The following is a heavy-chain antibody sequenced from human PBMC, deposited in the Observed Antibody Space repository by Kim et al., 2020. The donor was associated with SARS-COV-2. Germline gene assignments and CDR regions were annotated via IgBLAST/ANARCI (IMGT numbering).Heavy chain of an antibody. V-gene: IGHV3-9*01. Sequence: GGSLRLSCAASGFTFGDYAMHWVRQAPGKGLEWVSGISWNSGSIGYADSVKGRFTISRDNAKNSLYLQMNSLRAEDTALYYCAKDHSRYSSTEDSSGWSGWGQGTLVTVSS. CDR1: GFTFGDYA. D-gene: IGHD6-19*01. CDR3: AKDHSRYSSTEDSSGWSG. J-gene: IGHJ4*02. CDR2: ISWNSGSI.